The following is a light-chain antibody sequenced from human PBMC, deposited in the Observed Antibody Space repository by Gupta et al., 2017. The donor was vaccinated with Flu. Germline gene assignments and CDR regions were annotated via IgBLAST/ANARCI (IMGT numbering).Light chain of an antibody. V-gene: IGLV3-9*01. Sequence: ALTQPLSLSVALGQTARITCGGDSSGANSVHWYQQRPGQDRQLIIYKNNNRPTGPPDLSSASASGSTATPTIAGAQAGAEDYYYCQVWVSSNGFFGGGTKLTVL. CDR3: QVWVSSNGF. J-gene: IGLJ2*01. CDR2: KNN. CDR1: SSGANS.